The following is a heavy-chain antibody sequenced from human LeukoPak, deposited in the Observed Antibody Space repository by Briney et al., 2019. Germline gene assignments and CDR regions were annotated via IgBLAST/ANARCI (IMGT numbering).Heavy chain of an antibody. CDR1: GFTFSNYS. CDR3: ARAKRNGFDI. CDR2: IIRSNSTI. J-gene: IGHJ3*02. Sequence: GGSLRLSCAASGFTFSNYSMNWVRQAPGKGLEWVSYIIRSNSTIYYADSVKGRFTISRDNAKNSLYLQMNSLRAEDTAVYYCARAKRNGFDIWGQGTMVTVSS. V-gene: IGHV3-48*01.